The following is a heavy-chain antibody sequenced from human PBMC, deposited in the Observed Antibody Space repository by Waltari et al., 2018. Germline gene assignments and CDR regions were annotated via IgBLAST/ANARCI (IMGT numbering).Heavy chain of an antibody. V-gene: IGHV3-33*06. J-gene: IGHJ6*03. D-gene: IGHD1-26*01. CDR2: IWYDGSNK. CDR1: GFTFSSYG. Sequence: QVQLVESGGGVVQPGRSLRLSCAASGFTFSSYGMHWVRQAPGTGLEWVAVIWYDGSNKYYADSVKGRFTISRDNSKNTLYLQMNSLRAEDTAVYYCAKDGVGATDMHYYYYYMDVWGKGTTVTVSS. CDR3: AKDGVGATDMHYYYYYMDV.